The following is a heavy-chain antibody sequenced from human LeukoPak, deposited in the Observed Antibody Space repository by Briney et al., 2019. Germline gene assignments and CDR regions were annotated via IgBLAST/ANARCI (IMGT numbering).Heavy chain of an antibody. J-gene: IGHJ4*02. V-gene: IGHV1-24*01. CDR3: ARDKGMILWFGELLPHSFDY. CDR2: FDPEDGET. Sequence: ASVKVSCKVSGYTLTELSMHWVRQAPGKGLEWMGGFDPEDGETIYAQKFQGRVTMTEDTSTDTAYMELRSLRSDDTAVYYCARDKGMILWFGELLPHSFDYWGQGTLVTVSS. D-gene: IGHD3-10*01. CDR1: GYTLTELS.